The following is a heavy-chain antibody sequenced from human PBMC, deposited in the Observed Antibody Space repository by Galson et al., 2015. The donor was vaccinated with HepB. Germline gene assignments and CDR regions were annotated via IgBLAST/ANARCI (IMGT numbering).Heavy chain of an antibody. V-gene: IGHV1-18*04. CDR1: DYTFTSYG. Sequence: SVKVSCKASDYTFTSYGISWVRQAPGQGLEWMGWISTYNDNTNYAQKFQGRVTMTTDTSTSTAYMELRSLRSDDTAVYYFARDIGYCSSTSCYRNWFDPWGQGTLVTVSS. CDR3: ARDIGYCSSTSCYRNWFDP. CDR2: ISTYNDNT. J-gene: IGHJ5*02. D-gene: IGHD2-2*01.